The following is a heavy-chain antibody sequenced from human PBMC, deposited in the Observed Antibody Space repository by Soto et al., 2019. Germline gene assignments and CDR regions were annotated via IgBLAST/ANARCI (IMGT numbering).Heavy chain of an antibody. CDR3: ARARGTTVTGLWNFDS. Sequence: GGSLRLSCEESGFTFNTYSMHWVRQPPGKGLEWLAAIWYDGTQKYYADSVKGRFIISRDNSKKTLYLEMNSLRAEDTAVYYCARARGTTVTGLWNFDSWGQGTLVTVSS. D-gene: IGHD4-17*01. J-gene: IGHJ4*02. CDR2: IWYDGTQK. V-gene: IGHV3-33*01. CDR1: GFTFNTYS.